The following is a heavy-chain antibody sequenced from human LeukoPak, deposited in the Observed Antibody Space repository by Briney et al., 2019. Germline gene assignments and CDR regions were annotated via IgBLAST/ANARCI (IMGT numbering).Heavy chain of an antibody. Sequence: SETLSLTCAVYGGSFSDCYWSWIRQPPGKGLEWIGEINHSGSTNYNPSLKSRVIISVDTSKNQFSLKLSSVTAADTAVYYCARTDIVVVPAAMGYYYYMDVWGKGTTVTVSS. V-gene: IGHV4-34*01. CDR2: INHSGST. CDR3: ARTDIVVVPAAMGYYYYMDV. J-gene: IGHJ6*03. D-gene: IGHD2-2*01. CDR1: GGSFSDCY.